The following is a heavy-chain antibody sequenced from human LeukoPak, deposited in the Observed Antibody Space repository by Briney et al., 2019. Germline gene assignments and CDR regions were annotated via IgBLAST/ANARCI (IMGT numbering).Heavy chain of an antibody. CDR2: INHSGST. CDR1: GGSFSGYY. D-gene: IGHD1-20*01. V-gene: IGHV4-34*01. Sequence: SETLSLTCAVYGGSFSGYYWSWIRQPPGKGLEWIGEINHSGSTNYNPSLKSRVTISVDTSKNQFSLKLSSVTAADTAVYYCARGIRTSNWNRGVYYYMDVWGKGTTVTVSS. J-gene: IGHJ6*03. CDR3: ARGIRTSNWNRGVYYYMDV.